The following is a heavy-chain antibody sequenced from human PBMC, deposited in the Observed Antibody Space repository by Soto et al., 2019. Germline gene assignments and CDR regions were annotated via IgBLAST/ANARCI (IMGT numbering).Heavy chain of an antibody. CDR3: ARDIKYRSPPDRGMDV. D-gene: IGHD6-6*01. CDR2: ISYDGSNK. J-gene: IGHJ6*02. Sequence: QVQLVESGGGVVQPGRSLRLSCAASGFTFSSYAMHWVRQAPGKGLEWVAVISYDGSNKYYADSVKGRFTISRDNSKNTLYLQMNSLRAEDTAVYYCARDIKYRSPPDRGMDVWGQGTTVTVSS. CDR1: GFTFSSYA. V-gene: IGHV3-30-3*01.